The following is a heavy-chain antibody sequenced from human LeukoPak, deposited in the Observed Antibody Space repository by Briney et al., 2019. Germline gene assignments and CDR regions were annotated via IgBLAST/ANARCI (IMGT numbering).Heavy chain of an antibody. J-gene: IGHJ5*02. CDR2: IIPIFGTA. V-gene: IGHV1-69*06. CDR3: AKDSRIDNWFDP. Sequence: GASVKVSCKASGGTFSSYAISWVRQAPGQGLEWMGGIIPIFGTANYAQKFQGRVTITADKSTSTAYMELSSLRSEDTAVYYCAKDSRIDNWFDPWGQGTLVTVSS. D-gene: IGHD1-26*01. CDR1: GGTFSSYA.